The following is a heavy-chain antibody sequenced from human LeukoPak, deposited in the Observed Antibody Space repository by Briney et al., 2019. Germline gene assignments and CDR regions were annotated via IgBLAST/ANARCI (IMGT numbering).Heavy chain of an antibody. V-gene: IGHV3-21*01. D-gene: IGHD3-3*01. CDR3: ARVNLQYYDFWSGYPPDY. J-gene: IGHJ4*02. Sequence: GGSLRLSCAASGFTFNSYSMNWVRQAPGKGLEWVSSISSSSSYIYYADSVKGRFTISRDNAKNSLYLQMNSLRAEDTAVYYCARVNLQYYDFWSGYPPDYWGQGTLVTVSS. CDR2: ISSSSSYI. CDR1: GFTFNSYS.